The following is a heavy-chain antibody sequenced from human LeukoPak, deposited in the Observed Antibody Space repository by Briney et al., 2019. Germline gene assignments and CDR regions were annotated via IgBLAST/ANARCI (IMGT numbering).Heavy chain of an antibody. D-gene: IGHD3-22*01. J-gene: IGHJ4*02. CDR2: IYYSGST. CDR3: ARVGLHYYDSSGYYSPPSRGFDY. Sequence: PSQTLSLTCTVSGGSISSGGFYWSWIRQHPGKGLEWIGYIYYSGSTYYNPSLKSRVTISVDTSKNQFSLKLSSVTAADTAVYYCARVGLHYYDSSGYYSPPSRGFDYWGQGTLVTVSS. CDR1: GGSISSGGFY. V-gene: IGHV4-31*03.